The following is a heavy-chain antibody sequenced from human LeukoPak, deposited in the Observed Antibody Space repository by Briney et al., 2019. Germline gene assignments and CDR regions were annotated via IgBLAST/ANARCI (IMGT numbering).Heavy chain of an antibody. D-gene: IGHD3-22*01. CDR1: GGSISSYY. Sequence: PSETLSLTCTVSGGSISSYYWSWIRQPPGKGLEWIGYIYYSGSTNYNPSLKSRVTISLDTSKNQFSLKLSSVTAADTAVYYCAADDDSSGYYSWGQGTLVTVSS. CDR3: AADDDSSGYYS. J-gene: IGHJ4*02. V-gene: IGHV4-59*01. CDR2: IYYSGST.